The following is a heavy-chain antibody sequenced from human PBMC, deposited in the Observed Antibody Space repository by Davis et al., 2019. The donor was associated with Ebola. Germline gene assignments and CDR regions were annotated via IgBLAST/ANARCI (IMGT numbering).Heavy chain of an antibody. Sequence: SVKVSCKASGGTFSSYAISWVRQAPGQGLEWMGRIIPILGIANYAQKFQGRVTITADKSTSTAYMELSSLRSEDTAVYYCARSVLGNYGMDVWGQGTTVTVSS. J-gene: IGHJ6*02. V-gene: IGHV1-69*04. CDR1: GGTFSSYA. D-gene: IGHD2-8*02. CDR2: IIPILGIA. CDR3: ARSVLGNYGMDV.